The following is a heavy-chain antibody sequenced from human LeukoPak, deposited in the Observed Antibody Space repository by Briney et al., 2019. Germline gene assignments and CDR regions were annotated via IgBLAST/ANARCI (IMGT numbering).Heavy chain of an antibody. J-gene: IGHJ4*02. Sequence: GGSLRLSCVGSGFIFSNYGIHWVRQAPGKGLEWVAVISYDGYNKNYADPVKGRFTLSRDNFKSTLYLQMNSLRAEDTAVYYCAKGYSGYYYAFDSWGQGTLVTVSS. V-gene: IGHV3-30*18. CDR3: AKGYSGYYYAFDS. D-gene: IGHD5-12*01. CDR2: ISYDGYNK. CDR1: GFIFSNYG.